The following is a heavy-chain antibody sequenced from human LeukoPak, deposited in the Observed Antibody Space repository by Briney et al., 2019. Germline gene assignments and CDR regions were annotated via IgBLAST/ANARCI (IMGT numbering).Heavy chain of an antibody. J-gene: IGHJ1*01. Sequence: PETLSLTCAVYGGSFSGQYWSWIRQPPGKGLEWDGEILHSGSTNYNPSLKSRVTISVDTFKNQFSLKLSAGTAANTPVYYFPRCLLDCSGGICYSFPYFQQWGEDTLLTVSS. D-gene: IGHD2-15*01. CDR2: ILHSGST. CDR3: PRCLLDCSGGICYSFPYFQQ. V-gene: IGHV4-34*12. CDR1: GGSFSGQY.